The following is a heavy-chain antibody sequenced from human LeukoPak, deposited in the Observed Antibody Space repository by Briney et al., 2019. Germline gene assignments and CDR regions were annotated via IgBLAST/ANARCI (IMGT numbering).Heavy chain of an antibody. CDR1: GGSISNYY. V-gene: IGHV4-4*07. Sequence: SETLSLTCTVSGGSISNYYWTWIRQPAGKGLEWIGRIYSSGSTNYNSSLKSRVIMSVDTSKNQFSLNLTSVTAADTAVYYCARDRAERAWASWGQGTLVTVSS. D-gene: IGHD3-16*01. CDR3: ARDRAERAWAS. CDR2: IYSSGST. J-gene: IGHJ5*02.